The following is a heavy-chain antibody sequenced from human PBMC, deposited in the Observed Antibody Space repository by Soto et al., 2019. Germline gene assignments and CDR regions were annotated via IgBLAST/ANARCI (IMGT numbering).Heavy chain of an antibody. CDR2: IYYSGST. D-gene: IGHD3-3*01. J-gene: IGHJ5*02. V-gene: IGHV4-30-4*01. Sequence: SETLSLSCTVSGGSISSGNYYWSWIRQPPGKGLEWIGYIYYSGSTYYNPSLKSRVTISVDTSKNQFSLKLSSVTAADTAVYYCARENPDDQTYYDFWSGYNRNWFDPWGQGTLVTVSS. CDR3: ARENPDDQTYYDFWSGYNRNWFDP. CDR1: GGSISSGNYY.